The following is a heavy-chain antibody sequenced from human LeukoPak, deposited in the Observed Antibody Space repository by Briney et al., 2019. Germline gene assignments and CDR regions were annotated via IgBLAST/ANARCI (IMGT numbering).Heavy chain of an antibody. CDR1: GDSISSGAYS. CDR3: ARELWFANAPGSWLDP. J-gene: IGHJ5*02. V-gene: IGHV4-30-2*01. D-gene: IGHD3-10*01. CDR2: IFHTGST. Sequence: PSQTLSLTCVVSGDSISSGAYSWSWIRQPPGKGLEWVGYIFHTGSTFYNPSLKTRVTISVDHSKNQFSLRLSSVTAADTAVYYCARELWFANAPGSWLDPWGQGTLVTVSS.